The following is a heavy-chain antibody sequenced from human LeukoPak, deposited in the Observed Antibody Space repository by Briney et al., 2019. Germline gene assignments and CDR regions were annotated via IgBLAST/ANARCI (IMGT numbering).Heavy chain of an antibody. D-gene: IGHD6-19*01. J-gene: IGHJ3*02. Sequence: SQTLSLTCTVSGGSISSGGYYWSWIRQHPGKGLEWIGYIYYSGSTYYNPSLKSRVTISVDTSKNQFSLKLSSVTAADTAVYYCARASRGWWGWNDAFDIWGQGTMVTVSS. CDR2: IYYSGST. CDR1: GGSISSGGYY. CDR3: ARASRGWWGWNDAFDI. V-gene: IGHV4-31*03.